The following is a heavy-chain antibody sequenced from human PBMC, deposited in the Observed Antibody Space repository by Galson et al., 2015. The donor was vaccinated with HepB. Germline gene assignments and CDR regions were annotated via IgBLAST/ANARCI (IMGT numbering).Heavy chain of an antibody. CDR1: GFTFSSYW. CDR3: AREGGSVTMIVVGNWFDP. J-gene: IGHJ5*02. CDR2: IKQDGSEK. Sequence: SLRLSCAASGFTFSSYWMSWVRQAPGKGLEWVANIKQDGSEKYYVDSVKGRFTISRDNAKNSLYLQMNSLRAEDTAVYYCAREGGSVTMIVVGNWFDPWGQGTLVTVSS. V-gene: IGHV3-7*01. D-gene: IGHD3-22*01.